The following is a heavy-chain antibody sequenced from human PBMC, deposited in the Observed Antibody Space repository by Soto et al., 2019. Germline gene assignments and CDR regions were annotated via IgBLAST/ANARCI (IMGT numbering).Heavy chain of an antibody. CDR3: AKDTMAGNWFDP. CDR2: ISYDGSNK. Sequence: GGSLRLSCAASGFTFSSYGMHWVRQAPGKGLEWVAVISYDGSNKYYADSVKGRFTISRDNSKNTLYLQMNSLRAEDTAVYYCAKDTMAGNWFDPWGQGTLVTVSS. D-gene: IGHD6-19*01. CDR1: GFTFSSYG. V-gene: IGHV3-30*18. J-gene: IGHJ5*02.